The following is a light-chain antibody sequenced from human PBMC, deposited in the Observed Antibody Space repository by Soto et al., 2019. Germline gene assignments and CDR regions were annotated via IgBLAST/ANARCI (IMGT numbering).Light chain of an antibody. CDR3: QQYNSDQWT. CDR1: QSISSW. CDR2: MAS. J-gene: IGKJ1*01. V-gene: IGKV1-5*03. Sequence: DIQMTQSPSTLSASVGDRVTITCRACQSISSWLAWYQQKPGKAPKLLIHMASSLESGVPSRFSGSGSGTEFTLTISSLQPDDFATYYCQQYNSDQWTFGQGTKVEIQ.